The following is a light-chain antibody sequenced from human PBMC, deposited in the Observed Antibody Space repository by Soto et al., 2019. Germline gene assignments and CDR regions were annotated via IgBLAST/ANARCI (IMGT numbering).Light chain of an antibody. CDR1: QGIRNE. J-gene: IGKJ1*01. Sequence: AVQMTQHKSSLSASVGARVTITCRASQGIRNELSWFQQRPGNAPTLLISAASRLQSGVPSRFSGRGSGTDFTLTISSLQPEDFATYYCLQDYDYPRTFGQGTKVDIK. CDR2: AAS. V-gene: IGKV1-6*01. CDR3: LQDYDYPRT.